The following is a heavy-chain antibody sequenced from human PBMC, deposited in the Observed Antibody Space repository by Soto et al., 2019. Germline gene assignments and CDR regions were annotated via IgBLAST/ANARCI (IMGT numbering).Heavy chain of an antibody. J-gene: IGHJ4*02. D-gene: IGHD6-6*01. CDR3: ASRPTEYSSSVDY. CDR2: IYYSGST. V-gene: IGHV4-39*01. Sequence: QLQLQESGPGLVKPSETLSLTCTVSGGSISSSSYYWGWIRQPPGKGLEWIGSIYYSGSTYYNPSLKSRVTISVDTSKNQFSLKLSSVTAADTAVYYCASRPTEYSSSVDYWGQGTLVTVSS. CDR1: GGSISSSSYY.